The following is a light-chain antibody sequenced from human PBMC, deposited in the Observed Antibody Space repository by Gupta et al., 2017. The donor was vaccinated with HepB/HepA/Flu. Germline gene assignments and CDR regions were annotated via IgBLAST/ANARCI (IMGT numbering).Light chain of an antibody. V-gene: IGKV4-1*01. CDR3: QQYDSSPPT. CDR2: GAS. Sequence: DIVMTQSPDSLAVSLGERATINCKSSQSISYNSNNKNYLTWYRQKPGQPPQPLIYGASTRESGVPDRFSGSGSGTDFTLTISSLQAEDVAVYYCQQYDSSPPTFGQGTTVEIK. CDR1: QSISYNSNNKNY. J-gene: IGKJ1*01.